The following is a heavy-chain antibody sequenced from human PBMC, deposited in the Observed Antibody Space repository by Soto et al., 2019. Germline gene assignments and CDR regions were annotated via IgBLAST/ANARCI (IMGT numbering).Heavy chain of an antibody. CDR2: ISGSVFST. J-gene: IGHJ3*02. CDR3: ATLTFGRPFDT. V-gene: IGHV3-23*01. CDR1: GFTVNTYA. Sequence: PXESLRLSCAASGFTVNTYARSWVRQAPGQGLEWVSAISGSVFSTYYADSVKGRFSISSDSSKNTLFLQMNSLRADDTAVYFCATLTFGRPFDTWGQGTMVTVSS. D-gene: IGHD3-16*01.